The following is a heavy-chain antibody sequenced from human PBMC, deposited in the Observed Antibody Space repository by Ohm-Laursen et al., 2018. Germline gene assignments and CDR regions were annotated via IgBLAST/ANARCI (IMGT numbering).Heavy chain of an antibody. V-gene: IGHV1-69*05. D-gene: IGHD2-15*01. Sequence: GASVKVSCKASGDIFSSYAVHWVRQAPGQGLEYLGGIIPIFGTPGYAQSFQGRVTITTDDSTSTAYMELSSLRSEDTAIYYCVRGCLGGSCYTFDYWGQGTLLTVSS. J-gene: IGHJ4*02. CDR2: IIPIFGTP. CDR3: VRGCLGGSCYTFDY. CDR1: GDIFSSYA.